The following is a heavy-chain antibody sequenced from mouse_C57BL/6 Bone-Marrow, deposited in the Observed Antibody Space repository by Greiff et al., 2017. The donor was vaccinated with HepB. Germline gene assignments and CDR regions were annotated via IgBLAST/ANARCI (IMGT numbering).Heavy chain of an antibody. J-gene: IGHJ4*01. Sequence: EVQLQQSGAELVRPGASVKLSCTASGFNIKDDYMHWVKQRPEQGLEWIGWIDPENGDTEYASKFQGKATITADTSSNTAYLQLSSLTSEDTAVYYCTPGGMYYYAMDYWGQGTSVTVSS. CDR3: TPGGMYYYAMDY. CDR1: GFNIKDDY. V-gene: IGHV14-4*01. CDR2: IDPENGDT.